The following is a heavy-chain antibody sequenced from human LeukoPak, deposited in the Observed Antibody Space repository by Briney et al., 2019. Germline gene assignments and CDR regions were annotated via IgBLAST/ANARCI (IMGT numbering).Heavy chain of an antibody. D-gene: IGHD4-17*01. V-gene: IGHV3-74*01. J-gene: IGHJ4*02. CDR2: ISSDGSST. CDR3: ARDYGEGGYYFDY. CDR1: GFTFSSYG. Sequence: GGSLRLSCAASGFTFSSYGMHWVRQAPGKGLVWLSRISSDGSSTNYADSVKGRFTIPRDNAKNTLYLQMNSLRAEDTAVYYCARDYGEGGYYFDYWGQGTLVTVSS.